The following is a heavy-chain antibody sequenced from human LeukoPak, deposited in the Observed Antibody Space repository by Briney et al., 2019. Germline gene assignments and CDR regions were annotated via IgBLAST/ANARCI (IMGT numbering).Heavy chain of an antibody. Sequence: GGSLTLSCVVSGFSFSDSYMTWIRQTPGKGLESLAYISGSGHDIYYTDSVKGRFTISRDNAKDSLYLQMNSLRPEDTAVYYCAKCSTYGSGYAEFLPLVWGKGTTVTISS. CDR3: AKCSTYGSGYAEFLPLV. CDR2: ISGSGHDI. V-gene: IGHV3-11*01. CDR1: GFSFSDSY. J-gene: IGHJ6*04. D-gene: IGHD3-10*01.